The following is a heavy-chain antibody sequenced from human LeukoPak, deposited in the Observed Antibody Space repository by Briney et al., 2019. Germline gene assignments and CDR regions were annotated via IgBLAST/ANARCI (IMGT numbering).Heavy chain of an antibody. Sequence: PSETLSLTCTVSGGSISSYYWSWIRQPPGKGLEWIGYIYYSGSTNYNPSLKSRVTISVETSKNEFSLKLSSVTAADTAVYYCARLDYGGTHGDYWGQETLVTVSS. CDR2: IYYSGST. CDR1: GGSISSYY. J-gene: IGHJ4*02. V-gene: IGHV4-59*08. CDR3: ARLDYGGTHGDY. D-gene: IGHD4-23*01.